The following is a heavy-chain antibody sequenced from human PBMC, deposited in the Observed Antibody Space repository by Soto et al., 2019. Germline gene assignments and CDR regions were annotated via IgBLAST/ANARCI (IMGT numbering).Heavy chain of an antibody. CDR1: GGSISSGDYY. CDR2: IYHRGST. CDR3: ARERPDGARLDP. J-gene: IGHJ5*02. V-gene: IGHV4-30-4*01. Sequence: QVQLQESGPGLVKTSQTLSLTCTGSGGSISSGDYYCSWIRQPPGKGLEWIGDIYHRGSTYYNPSLKSRVTISVNTSKNQFSLKLSSVTAADTAVYYCARERPDGARLDPWGQGTLVAVSS.